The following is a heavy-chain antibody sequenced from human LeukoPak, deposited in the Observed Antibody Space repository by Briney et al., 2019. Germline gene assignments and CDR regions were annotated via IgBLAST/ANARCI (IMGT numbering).Heavy chain of an antibody. V-gene: IGHV4-61*02. D-gene: IGHD3-22*01. CDR2: IYTSGST. CDR1: GGSISSGSYY. Sequence: SETLSLTCTVSGGSISSGSYYWRWIRQPARKGLEWIGRIYTSGSTNYNPSLKSRVTISLYTSENHFSLKLSSVTAADTAVYYCARVTTDGYYNYWGQGTLVTVSS. CDR3: ARVTTDGYYNY. J-gene: IGHJ4*02.